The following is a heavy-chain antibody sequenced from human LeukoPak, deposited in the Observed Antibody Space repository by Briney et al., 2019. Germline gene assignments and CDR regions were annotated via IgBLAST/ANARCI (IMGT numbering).Heavy chain of an antibody. CDR1: GYTFTSYY. CDR2: INPSGGST. CDR3: ARDGARSLYYYYMDV. Sequence: ASVKVSCKASGYTFTSYYMHWVRQAPGQGLEWMGIINPSGGSTSYAQKFQGRVTMTRDTSTSTVYMELSSLRSEDTAVYYCARDGARSLYYYYMDVWGKGTTVTVSS. J-gene: IGHJ6*03. V-gene: IGHV1-46*01. D-gene: IGHD3-10*01.